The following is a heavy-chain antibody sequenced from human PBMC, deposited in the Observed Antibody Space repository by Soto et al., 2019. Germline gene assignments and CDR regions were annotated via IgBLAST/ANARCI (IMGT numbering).Heavy chain of an antibody. CDR2: FYYSGST. V-gene: IGHV4-59*12. Sequence: QVHLQESGPGLVKPSETLSLTCTVSGDSITSYYWSWIRQSPEQGLEWIGFFYYSGSTDYNPSLKSRVAISVDRPKNQFSLQVRSVTPSDTAVYYCARGVSSTSWLKDWGQGIRITVSS. CDR3: ARGVSSTSWLKD. CDR1: GDSITSYY. D-gene: IGHD2-2*01. J-gene: IGHJ4*02.